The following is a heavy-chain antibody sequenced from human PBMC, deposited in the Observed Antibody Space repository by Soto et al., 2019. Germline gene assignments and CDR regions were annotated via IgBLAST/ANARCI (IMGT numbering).Heavy chain of an antibody. CDR3: ARYSVATIRFFDY. V-gene: IGHV4-59*01. D-gene: IGHD5-12*01. J-gene: IGHJ4*02. CDR2: IHHTGTA. Sequence: SETLSLTCTVSGDSITDYYWSWIRESPGKGLEWIAYIHHTGTANYNPSLKSRVTISVDTSKSQFSLRLSSVTAADTAVYFCARYSVATIRFFDYWGQGTLVTVSS. CDR1: GDSITDYY.